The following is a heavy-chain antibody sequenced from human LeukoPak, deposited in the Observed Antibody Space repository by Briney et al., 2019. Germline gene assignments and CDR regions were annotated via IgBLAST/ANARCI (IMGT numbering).Heavy chain of an antibody. Sequence: GGSLRLSCEASGFTFSSYAMHWVRQAPGKGLEWVAVVSYDGSNEYYAESVEGRFSISRDTSKNTLSLQMNSLTTEDTAVYYCARAVLGLLDPFDYWGQGTLVTVSS. CDR2: VSYDGSNE. J-gene: IGHJ4*02. CDR3: ARAVLGLLDPFDY. CDR1: GFTFSSYA. V-gene: IGHV3-30-3*01. D-gene: IGHD3-3*01.